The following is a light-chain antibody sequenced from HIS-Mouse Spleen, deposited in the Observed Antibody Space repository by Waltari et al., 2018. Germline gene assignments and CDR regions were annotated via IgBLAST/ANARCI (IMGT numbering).Light chain of an antibody. Sequence: QSALTQPAAVSGSPGQSITISRTGTSSDVGSYNLVPWYQQHPGKAPKLMIYEGSKRPSGVSNRFSGSKSGNTASLTISGLQAEDEADYYCCSYAGSSTVVFGGGTKLTVL. CDR3: CSYAGSSTVV. V-gene: IGLV2-23*01. CDR1: SSDVGSYNL. J-gene: IGLJ2*01. CDR2: EGS.